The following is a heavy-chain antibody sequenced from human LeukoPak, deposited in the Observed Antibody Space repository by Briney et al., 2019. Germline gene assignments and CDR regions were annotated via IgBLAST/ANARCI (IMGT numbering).Heavy chain of an antibody. Sequence: ASVKVSCKASGYTFTSDYIHWVRQAPGQGLEWMGMIYPRNGSTSYAQKFQGRVTVTRDTSTSTVHMELSGLRSEDTAVYYCARDQEGFDYWGQGTLVTVSS. CDR1: GYTFTSDY. CDR3: ARDQEGFDY. J-gene: IGHJ4*02. V-gene: IGHV1-46*01. CDR2: IYPRNGST.